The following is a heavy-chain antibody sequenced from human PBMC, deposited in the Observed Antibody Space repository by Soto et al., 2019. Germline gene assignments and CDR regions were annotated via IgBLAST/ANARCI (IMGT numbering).Heavy chain of an antibody. J-gene: IGHJ4*02. CDR2: INAGNGNT. D-gene: IGHD6-13*01. Sequence: QVQLVQCGAEVKKPGASEKDSCKASGYTFTSYAMHWLRQAPGQRLEWMGRINAGNGNTKYSQKFQDRVTITMDTSASPAYMVLRSLRSEDTAVSSCARLHLSSSYYFDYRRAGTLVNV. CDR3: ARLHLSSSYYFDY. CDR1: GYTFTSYA. V-gene: IGHV1-3*01.